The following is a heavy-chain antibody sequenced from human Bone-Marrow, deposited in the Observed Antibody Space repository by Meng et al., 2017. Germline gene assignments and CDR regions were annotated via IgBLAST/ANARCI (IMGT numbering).Heavy chain of an antibody. J-gene: IGHJ4*02. CDR2: IIPILGIA. V-gene: IGHV1-69*04. D-gene: IGHD6-25*01. CDR1: GGTFSSYT. Sequence: SVKVSCKASGGTFSSYTISWVRQAPGQGLEWMGRIIPILGIANYAQKFQGRVTITADKSTSTAYMELSGLRSDDTAMYYCARDEDISAAGKLFGDYWGQGTLVTVSS. CDR3: ARDEDISAAGKLFGDY.